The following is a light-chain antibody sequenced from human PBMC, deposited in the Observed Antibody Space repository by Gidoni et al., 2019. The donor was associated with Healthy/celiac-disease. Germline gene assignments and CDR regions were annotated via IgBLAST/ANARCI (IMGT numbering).Light chain of an antibody. V-gene: IGLV3-1*01. CDR3: QAWDSSTVV. CDR1: KLGDKY. CDR2: QDS. Sequence: SCELTKPPSVSVSPGQTASITCSGDKLGDKYACWYQQKPGQSPVLVIYQDSKRPLGIPERFSGSNSGNTATLTISGTQAMDEADYSCQAWDSSTVVFGGGTKLTVL. J-gene: IGLJ2*01.